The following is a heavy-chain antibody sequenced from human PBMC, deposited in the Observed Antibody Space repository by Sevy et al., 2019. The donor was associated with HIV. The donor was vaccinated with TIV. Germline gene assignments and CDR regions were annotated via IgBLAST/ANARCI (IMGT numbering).Heavy chain of an antibody. V-gene: IGHV3-30-3*01. CDR1: GFTFSSYA. CDR2: ISYDGSNK. Sequence: GGSLRLSCAASGFTFSSYAMHWVRQAPGKGLEWVAVISYDGSNKYYAASVKGRFTISRDNSKNTLYLQMNSLRAEDTAVYYCASLVLLWFGELLNDPGGDYYGMDVWGQGTTVTVSS. J-gene: IGHJ6*02. D-gene: IGHD3-10*01. CDR3: ASLVLLWFGELLNDPGGDYYGMDV.